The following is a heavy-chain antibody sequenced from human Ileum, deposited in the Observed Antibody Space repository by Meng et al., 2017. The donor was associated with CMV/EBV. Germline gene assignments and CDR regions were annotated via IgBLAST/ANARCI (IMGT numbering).Heavy chain of an antibody. D-gene: IGHD2-15*01. CDR3: ARGVAGGPFDY. J-gene: IGHJ4*02. Sequence: QVQLQQVGAGLLKPSETLSLTCAVYGGSFSGYYWSWIRQPPGKGLEWIGEINHSGSTNYNPSLKSRVTISVDTSKNQFFLKLSSVTAADTAVYYCARGVAGGPFDYWGQGTLVTVSS. V-gene: IGHV4-34*01. CDR2: INHSGST. CDR1: GGSFSGYY.